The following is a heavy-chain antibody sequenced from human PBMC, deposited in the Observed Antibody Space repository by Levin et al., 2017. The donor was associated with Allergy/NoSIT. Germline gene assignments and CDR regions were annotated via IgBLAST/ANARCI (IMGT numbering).Heavy chain of an antibody. CDR3: AHTKRDFSYYDSSGDYDWFDP. V-gene: IGHV2-5*01. J-gene: IGHJ5*02. Sequence: SGPTLVKPTQTLTLTCTFSGFSLSTSGVGVGWIRQPPGKALEWLALIYWNDDKRYSPSLKSRLTITKDTSKNQVVLTMTNMDPVDTATYYCAHTKRDFSYYDSSGDYDWFDPWGQGTLVTVSS. CDR2: IYWNDDK. CDR1: GFSLSTSGVG. D-gene: IGHD3-22*01.